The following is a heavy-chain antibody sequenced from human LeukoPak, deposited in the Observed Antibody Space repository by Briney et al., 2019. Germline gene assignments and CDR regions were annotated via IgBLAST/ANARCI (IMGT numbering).Heavy chain of an antibody. V-gene: IGHV1-18*01. J-gene: IGHJ4*02. D-gene: IGHD5-12*01. CDR2: ISAYNGNT. CDR1: GYTFTSYG. Sequence: GASVNVSCKASGYTFTSYGISWVRQAPGQGLEWMGWISAYNGNTNYAQKLQGRVTMTTDTSTSTAYMELRSLRSDDTAVYYCARETGYDTGSYYFDYWGQGTLVTVSS. CDR3: ARETGYDTGSYYFDY.